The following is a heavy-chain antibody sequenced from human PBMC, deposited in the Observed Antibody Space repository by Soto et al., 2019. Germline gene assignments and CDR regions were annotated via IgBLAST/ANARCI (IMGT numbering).Heavy chain of an antibody. J-gene: IGHJ6*02. D-gene: IGHD3-10*01. Sequence: ESLSLPCTVSFGSIGSYYWSWSRQAPGKGLEWIGYIYESGSTNSNPSLQSRVTISVDTSKNQFYLNLSPVTAADTATYYCARARITLVREIIKYNMDIWGQGTTVTVSS. CDR3: ARARITLVREIIKYNMDI. CDR2: IYESGST. CDR1: FGSIGSYY. V-gene: IGHV4-59*01.